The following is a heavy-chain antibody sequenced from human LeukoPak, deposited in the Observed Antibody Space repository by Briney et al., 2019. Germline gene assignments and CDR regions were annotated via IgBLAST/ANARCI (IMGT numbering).Heavy chain of an antibody. CDR1: SGSISSGGYS. CDR3: AREVLSGNYFDY. CDR2: IYHSGST. D-gene: IGHD3-10*01. Sequence: SETLSLTCAVSSGSISSGGYSWSWIRQPPGKGLEWIGYIYHSGSTYYNPSLKSRVTISVDRSKNQFSLKLSSVTAADTAVYYCAREVLSGNYFDYWGQGTLVTVSS. V-gene: IGHV4-30-2*01. J-gene: IGHJ4*02.